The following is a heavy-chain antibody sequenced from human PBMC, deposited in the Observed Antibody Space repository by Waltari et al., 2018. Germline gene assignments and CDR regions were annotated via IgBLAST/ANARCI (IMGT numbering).Heavy chain of an antibody. J-gene: IGHJ6*02. CDR2: INRDGGST. Sequence: EVQLVESGGGLVQPGGSLRLSCAASGFTFSSYWMHWVRQAPGKGLVWVSRINRDGGSTSYADSVKGRFTISRDNAKNTLYLQMNSLRAEDTAVYYCARVGYDFWSGYHYGMDVWGQGTTVTVSS. V-gene: IGHV3-74*01. CDR3: ARVGYDFWSGYHYGMDV. CDR1: GFTFSSYW. D-gene: IGHD3-3*01.